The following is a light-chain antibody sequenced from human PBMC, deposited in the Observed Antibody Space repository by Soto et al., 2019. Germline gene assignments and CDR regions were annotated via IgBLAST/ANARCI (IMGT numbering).Light chain of an antibody. CDR2: KIS. Sequence: DIVMNQTPLSSPVTLGQPASISCRSSQSLVHSNGKTYLSWLHQRPGQPPRLLIYKISERFSGVPDRFSGSGAGTDFTLRISMVEAEDVGVYYCMQVKHFTWTFGQGTKVEIK. V-gene: IGKV2-24*01. CDR1: QSLVHSNGKTY. J-gene: IGKJ1*01. CDR3: MQVKHFTWT.